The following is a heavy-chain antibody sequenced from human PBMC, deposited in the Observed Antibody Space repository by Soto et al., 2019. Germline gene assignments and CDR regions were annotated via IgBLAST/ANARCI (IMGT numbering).Heavy chain of an antibody. J-gene: IGHJ4*02. CDR2: ISAYNGNT. V-gene: IGHV1-18*01. D-gene: IGHD2-15*01. CDR3: ARKVAGHAGSNPYY. Sequence: QVQLVQSGAEVKNPGASVKVYCKDSGYTFTSYGISWVRQAPGQGHECMGWISAYNGNTNYAQKLQGRVTMTTDTSTSTAYMELRSRRSDDTAVYYGARKVAGHAGSNPYYWGQGTLVTVSS. CDR1: GYTFTSYG.